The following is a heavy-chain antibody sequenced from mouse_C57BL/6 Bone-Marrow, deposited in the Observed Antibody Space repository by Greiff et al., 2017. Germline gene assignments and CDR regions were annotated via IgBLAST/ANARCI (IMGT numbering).Heavy chain of an antibody. J-gene: IGHJ4*01. D-gene: IGHD2-5*01. V-gene: IGHV1-63*01. CDR3: ARSDYSNYYYAMDY. Sequence: QVQLHQSGAELVRPGTSVKMSCKASGYTFTNYWIGWAKQRPGHGLEWIGDIYPGGGYTNYNEKFKGKATLTADKSSSTAYMQFSSLTSEDSAIYYCARSDYSNYYYAMDYWGKGTSVTVSS. CDR1: GYTFTNYW. CDR2: IYPGGGYT.